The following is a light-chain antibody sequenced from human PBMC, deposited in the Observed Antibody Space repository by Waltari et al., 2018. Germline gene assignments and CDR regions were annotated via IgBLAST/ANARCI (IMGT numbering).Light chain of an antibody. V-gene: IGLV2-23*02. Sequence: QSGLTQPASVSGSPGQSITISCTGTSSDVGNYNLVAWYQQYPGQAPQLMVYEVTKRTSGVSDRFSGSKSGNTASLTIYGLQSEDEADYYCCSYAGLGIYVFGTGTKVTVL. J-gene: IGLJ1*01. CDR1: SSDVGNYNL. CDR2: EVT. CDR3: CSYAGLGIYV.